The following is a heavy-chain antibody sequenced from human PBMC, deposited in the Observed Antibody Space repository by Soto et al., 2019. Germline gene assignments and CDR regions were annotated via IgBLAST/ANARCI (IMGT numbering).Heavy chain of an antibody. CDR2: LYSDGRT. CDR3: ARCSGWYGQCYFDC. CDR1: GFIVSSSY. Sequence: DVQLVETGGGLIQPGGSLRLSCAASGFIVSSSYMSWVRQAPGKGLEWVSVLYSDGRTYYADSVKGRFTISRDNSKNTLFPPMNSLGAGDTAVYFCARCSGWYGQCYFDCWGQGTLVTVSS. V-gene: IGHV3-53*02. J-gene: IGHJ4*02. D-gene: IGHD6-13*01.